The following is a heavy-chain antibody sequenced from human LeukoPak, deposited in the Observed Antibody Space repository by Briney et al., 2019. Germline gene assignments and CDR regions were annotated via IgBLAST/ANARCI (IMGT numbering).Heavy chain of an antibody. CDR3: ARSPYDSGSYVSAP. Sequence: ASVKVSCKASGSFTGEYVHWVRQAPGQGLEWLGWINPDTGGTNLAQKFQGRVTMAGDTSISTAYMELSRLTSDDTAVYYCARSPYDSGSYVSAPWGQGTQVTVSS. J-gene: IGHJ5*02. D-gene: IGHD3-10*01. V-gene: IGHV1-2*02. CDR1: GSFTGEY. CDR2: INPDTGGT.